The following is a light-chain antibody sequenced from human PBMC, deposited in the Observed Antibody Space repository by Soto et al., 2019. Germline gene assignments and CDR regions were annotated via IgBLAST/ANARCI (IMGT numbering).Light chain of an antibody. CDR2: SNN. Sequence: QSVLTQPRSACGTPGQRVTLSCSGSSSNIGSNTVNWYQQLPGTAPKLLIYSNNQRPSGVPDRFSGSKSGTSASLAISGLQSEDETDYYCAAWDDSLNGYVFGTGTKVTVL. CDR3: AAWDDSLNGYV. V-gene: IGLV1-44*01. J-gene: IGLJ1*01. CDR1: SSNIGSNT.